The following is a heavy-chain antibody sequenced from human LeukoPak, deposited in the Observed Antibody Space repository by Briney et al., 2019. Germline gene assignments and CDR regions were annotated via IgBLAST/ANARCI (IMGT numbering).Heavy chain of an antibody. D-gene: IGHD2-2*01. CDR1: GYTFTDYY. CDR3: ARANFLYCSSTTCLFDY. J-gene: IGHJ4*02. CDR2: INPNSGDT. V-gene: IGHV1-2*02. Sequence: GASVKVSCMASGYTFTDYYMHWVRQAPGQGFEWMGWINPNSGDTNYAQKFQGRVTMTRDTSISTAHMELSRLRSDDTAVYYCARANFLYCSSTTCLFDYWGQGTLVIVSS.